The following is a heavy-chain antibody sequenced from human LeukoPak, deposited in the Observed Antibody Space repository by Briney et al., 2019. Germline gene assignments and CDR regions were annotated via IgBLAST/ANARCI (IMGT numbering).Heavy chain of an antibody. CDR2: INSDGSST. D-gene: IGHD3-9*01. J-gene: IGHJ4*02. CDR1: GFTFSSNW. V-gene: IGHV3-74*01. CDR3: ARDFGFYDILTGYSSSIDY. Sequence: PGGSLRLSCAASGFTFSSNWMHWVRQAPGKGLVWVSRINSDGSSTSYADSVKGRFTISRDNAKNSLYLQMNSLRAEDTAVYYCARDFGFYDILTGYSSSIDYWGQGTLVTVSS.